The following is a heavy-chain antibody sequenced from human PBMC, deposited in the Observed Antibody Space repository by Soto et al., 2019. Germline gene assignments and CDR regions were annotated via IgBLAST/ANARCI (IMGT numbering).Heavy chain of an antibody. J-gene: IGHJ3*02. Sequence: PGGSLRLSCAASGFTFSSYAMSWVRQAPGKGLEWVSAISGSGGSTYYADSVKGRFTISRDNSKNTLYLQMNSLRAEDTAVYYCAKVMRDIVVVPAGDGAFDIWGQGTMVTVS. D-gene: IGHD2-2*01. CDR2: ISGSGGST. V-gene: IGHV3-23*01. CDR3: AKVMRDIVVVPAGDGAFDI. CDR1: GFTFSSYA.